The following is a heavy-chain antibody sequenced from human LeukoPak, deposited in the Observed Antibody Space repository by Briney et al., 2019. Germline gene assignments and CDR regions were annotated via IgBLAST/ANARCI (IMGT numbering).Heavy chain of an antibody. V-gene: IGHV4-59*01. CDR1: GGSISSYY. CDR3: AATRKETYYYDSSGRYYFDY. CDR2: IYYSGST. D-gene: IGHD3-22*01. J-gene: IGHJ4*02. Sequence: PSETLSLTCTVSGGSISSYYWSWIRQPPGKGLEWIGYIYYSGSTNYSPSLKSRVTISVDTSKNQFSLKLSSVTAADTAVYYCAATRKETYYYDSSGRYYFDYWGQGTLVTVSS.